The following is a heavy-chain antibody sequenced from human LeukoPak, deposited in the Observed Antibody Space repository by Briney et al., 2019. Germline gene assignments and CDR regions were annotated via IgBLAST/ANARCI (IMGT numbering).Heavy chain of an antibody. Sequence: GGSLRLSCAASGFTFSSYWMHWVRQVPGKGLVWVSRINTDGSSGSNADSVKGRFTISRDNSKNTLYLQMNSLRAEDTAVYYCAKTVAARRGPPDYWGQGTLVTVSS. CDR3: AKTVAARRGPPDY. J-gene: IGHJ4*02. V-gene: IGHV3-74*01. CDR2: INTDGSSG. CDR1: GFTFSSYW. D-gene: IGHD6-6*01.